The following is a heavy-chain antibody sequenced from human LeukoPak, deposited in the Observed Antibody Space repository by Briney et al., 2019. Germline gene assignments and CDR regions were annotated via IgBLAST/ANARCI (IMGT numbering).Heavy chain of an antibody. J-gene: IGHJ4*02. V-gene: IGHV5-51*01. CDR1: GYSFTSYW. Sequence: GESLKISCKGSGYSFTSYWIGWVRQMPGKGLEWMGIIYPGDSDTRYSPSFQGQVTISADKSISTAYLQWSSLKASDTAMYYCARLTMVRGVIIKVDYWGQGTLVTFSS. D-gene: IGHD3-10*01. CDR3: ARLTMVRGVIIKVDY. CDR2: IYPGDSDT.